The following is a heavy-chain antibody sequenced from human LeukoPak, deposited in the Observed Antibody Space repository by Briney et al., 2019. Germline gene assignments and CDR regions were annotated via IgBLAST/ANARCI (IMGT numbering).Heavy chain of an antibody. Sequence: GGSLRLSCAGSGFTIRIYAMSWVRQAPGKGLGWVSAISGSGGSTYYADSVKGRFTISRDNSKNTLYLQMNSLRVEDTAVYYCAKPPYGRDVYNYFDYWGQGTPVTVSS. J-gene: IGHJ4*02. CDR1: GFTIRIYA. CDR3: AKPPYGRDVYNYFDY. CDR2: ISGSGGST. D-gene: IGHD5-24*01. V-gene: IGHV3-23*01.